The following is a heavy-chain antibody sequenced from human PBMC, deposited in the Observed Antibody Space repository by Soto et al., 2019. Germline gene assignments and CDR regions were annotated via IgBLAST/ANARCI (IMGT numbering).Heavy chain of an antibody. CDR1: GYTFTSYD. CDR2: MNPNSGNT. J-gene: IGHJ6*03. V-gene: IGHV1-8*01. D-gene: IGHD2-2*01. CDR3: ARGIHCSSTSCYWGPYYYYYYYMDV. Sequence: ASVKVSCKASGYTFTSYDINWVRQATGQGLEWMGWMNPNSGNTGYAQKFQGRVTMTRNTSISTAYMELSSLRSGDTAVYYCARGIHCSSTSCYWGPYYYYYYYMDVWGKGTTVTVSS.